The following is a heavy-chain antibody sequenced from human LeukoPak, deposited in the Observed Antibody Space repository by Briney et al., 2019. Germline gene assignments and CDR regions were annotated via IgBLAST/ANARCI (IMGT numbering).Heavy chain of an antibody. V-gene: IGHV3-66*02. D-gene: IGHD6-6*01. CDR1: GFTVSGNY. J-gene: IGHJ6*02. CDR2: IYSGGST. CDR3: ARARPFDYGMDV. Sequence: GGSLRLSCAASGFTVSGNYMSWVRQAPGKGLEWVSVIYSGGSTYYADSVKGRFTISRDNSKNTLYLQMNSLRAEDTAVYYCARARPFDYGMDVWGQGTTVTVSS.